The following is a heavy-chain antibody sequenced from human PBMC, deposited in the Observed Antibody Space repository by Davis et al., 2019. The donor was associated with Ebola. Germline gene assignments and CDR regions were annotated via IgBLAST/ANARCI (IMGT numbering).Heavy chain of an antibody. CDR1: GFTFSNYG. CDR2: ISYDGSDK. D-gene: IGHD6-19*01. V-gene: IGHV3-30*18. Sequence: GSLRLSCAASGFTFSNYGMHWVRQAPGKGLEWVAVISYDGSDKYYAESVKGRFTISRDNSKNTLYLQMNSLRAEDTAVYYCAKGLLQSLYGMDVWGQETTVTVSS. J-gene: IGHJ6*02. CDR3: AKGLLQSLYGMDV.